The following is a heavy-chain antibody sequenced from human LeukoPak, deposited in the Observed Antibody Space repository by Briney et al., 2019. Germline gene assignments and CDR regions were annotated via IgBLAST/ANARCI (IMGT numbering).Heavy chain of an antibody. CDR1: GYTFTGYY. CDR3: ARDASDYYDSSGYYPDVHFDY. J-gene: IGHJ4*02. D-gene: IGHD3-22*01. V-gene: IGHV1-2*02. CDR2: INPNSGGT. Sequence: ASVKVSCKASGYTFTGYYMHWLRQAPGQGLEWMGWINPNSGGTNYAQKFQGRVTMTRDTSISTAYMELSRLRSDDTAVYYCARDASDYYDSSGYYPDVHFDYWGQGTLVTVSS.